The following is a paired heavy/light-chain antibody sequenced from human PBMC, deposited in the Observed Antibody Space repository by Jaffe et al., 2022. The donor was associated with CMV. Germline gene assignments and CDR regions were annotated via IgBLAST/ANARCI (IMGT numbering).Light chain of an antibody. Sequence: QSALTQPASVSGSPGQSITISCTGTSSDVGNYNLVSWYQQHPGKAPNLMIYEVNKRPSGVPDRFSGSKSGNTASLTISGLQTEDEADYYCCSYIGGSSSSYVFGTGTKVVVL. CDR2: EVN. J-gene: IGLJ1*01. CDR1: SSDVGNYNL. CDR3: CSYIGGSSSSYV. V-gene: IGLV2-23*02.
Heavy chain of an antibody. J-gene: IGHJ4*02. CDR1: DGPIFSYDYD. CDR3: ARLKSGDHYFDS. Sequence: HLLLQESGPILVKPSETLSLTCTVSDGPIFSYDYDWGWIRQPPGKGLEWIANIYFTGSSFYNPSLKSRVTISVDTARNQFSLKLSSLTAADTAVYFCARLKSGDHYFDSWGQGTLVTLSS. V-gene: IGHV4-39*01. CDR2: IYFTGSS.